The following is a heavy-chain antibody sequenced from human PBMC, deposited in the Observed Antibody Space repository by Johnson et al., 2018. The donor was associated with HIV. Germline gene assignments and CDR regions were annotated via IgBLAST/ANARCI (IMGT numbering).Heavy chain of an antibody. Sequence: QVQLVESGGGVVQPGRSLRLSCAASGFNFNIYAMHWVRQAPGKGLEWVSVISYDGSNKYYADSVKGRITVSRDNSKNTLSLQMDSLRPEDTAVYYCARDRSTYSRVSLGGIWGQGTMVTVSS. D-gene: IGHD1-26*01. J-gene: IGHJ3*02. V-gene: IGHV3-30-3*01. CDR2: ISYDGSNK. CDR1: GFNFNIYA. CDR3: ARDRSTYSRVSLGGI.